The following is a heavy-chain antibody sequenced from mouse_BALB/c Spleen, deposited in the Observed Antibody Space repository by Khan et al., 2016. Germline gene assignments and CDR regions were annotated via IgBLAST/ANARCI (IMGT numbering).Heavy chain of an antibody. D-gene: IGHD1-1*01. CDR3: ARRLLLRRDYFDY. CDR1: GYSITSEYA. V-gene: IGHV3-2*02. Sequence: EVQLQESGPGLVKPSQSLSLTCTVTGYSITSEYAWNWIRQFPGNKLEWMGYISYSGSTSYNPSLKSRISITRDTSKNQFFLQFNSVTTEDTATYYCARRLLLRRDYFDYWGQGTTLTVSS. J-gene: IGHJ2*01. CDR2: ISYSGST.